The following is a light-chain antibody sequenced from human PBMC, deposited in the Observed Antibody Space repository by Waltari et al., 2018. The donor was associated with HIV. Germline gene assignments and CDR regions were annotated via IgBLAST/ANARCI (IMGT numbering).Light chain of an antibody. J-gene: IGLJ2*01. CDR1: RSDVGGYNL. CDR2: EVS. Sequence: QSALTQSASVSGSPGQSLPIPCTGTRSDVGGYNLVPCYQRHPGKAPKLMIYEVSKRPSGVSNRFSGSKSGNTASLTISGLQAEDEADYYCCAYAGSTTYVIFGGGTKLTVL. CDR3: CAYAGSTTYVI. V-gene: IGLV2-23*02.